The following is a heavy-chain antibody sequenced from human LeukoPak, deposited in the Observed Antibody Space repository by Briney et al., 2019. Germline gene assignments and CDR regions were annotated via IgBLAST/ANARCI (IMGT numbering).Heavy chain of an antibody. Sequence: GGSLSLSCAASRLTFNIFSMHWVRQAPERGRGWGSSIGNRIHYIYSADTVKGRFTITREKAKNTLDLQMNSLRAEDTAVYECARVARFIAVAGGLDYWGQGTLVTVSS. CDR3: ARVARFIAVAGGLDY. CDR1: RLTFNIFS. D-gene: IGHD6-19*01. J-gene: IGHJ4*02. V-gene: IGHV3-21*01. CDR2: IGNRIHYI.